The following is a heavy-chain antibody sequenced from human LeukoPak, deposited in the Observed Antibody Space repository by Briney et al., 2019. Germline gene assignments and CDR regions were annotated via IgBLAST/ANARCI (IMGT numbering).Heavy chain of an antibody. Sequence: PGASLRLSCAASGFTFSSYAMSWVRQAPGKGLEWVSAISGSGGSTYYADSVKGRFTISRDNSTNTLYLQITTLRAEDTPVYYCPKGPHGVFSGWFDPWAQGTLVTVSS. V-gene: IGHV3-23*01. CDR2: ISGSGGST. CDR3: PKGPHGVFSGWFDP. CDR1: GFTFSSYA. D-gene: IGHD4-17*01. J-gene: IGHJ5*02.